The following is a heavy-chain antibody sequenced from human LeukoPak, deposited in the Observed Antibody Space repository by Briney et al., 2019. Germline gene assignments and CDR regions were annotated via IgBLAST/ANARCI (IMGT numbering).Heavy chain of an antibody. J-gene: IGHJ4*02. CDR3: ARGPNYFDY. V-gene: IGHV4-34*01. CDR1: GVSFSGYY. CDR2: INHSGST. Sequence: SGTLSLTCAVYGVSFSGYYWSWIRQPPGKGLEWIGEINHSGSTNYNPSLKSRVTISVDTSKNQFSLKLSSVTAADTAVYYCARGPNYFDYWGQGTLVTVSS.